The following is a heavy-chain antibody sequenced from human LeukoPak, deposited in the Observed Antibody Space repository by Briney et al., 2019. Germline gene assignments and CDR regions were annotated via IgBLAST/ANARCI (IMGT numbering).Heavy chain of an antibody. V-gene: IGHV3-23*01. D-gene: IGHD6-13*01. CDR1: GFTFSNYA. Sequence: PGGSLRLSCLASGFTFSNYAMSWVRQAPGKGLEWVSGITISGNTAYYADSVKGRFTISRDNFKNTLYLQMNSLRAEDTAVYYCVRGQQLLSWGQGTLVTVSS. J-gene: IGHJ5*02. CDR3: VRGQQLLS. CDR2: ITISGNTA.